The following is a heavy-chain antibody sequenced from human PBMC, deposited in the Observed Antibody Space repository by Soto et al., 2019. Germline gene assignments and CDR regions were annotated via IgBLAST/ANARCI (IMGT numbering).Heavy chain of an antibody. D-gene: IGHD2-15*01. J-gene: IGHJ5*02. V-gene: IGHV4-34*01. CDR1: GGAFRGYY. CDR2: INDSGST. Sequence: QVQLQQRGAGLLKPSETLSLTCAVYGGAFRGYYWSWIRQPPGKGLEWLGEINDSGSTNYNPSLKSRITISLDTSKKEISLRLSSVTAADTAVYYCARERGRYCSGESCYPFGPWGQGALVTVSS. CDR3: ARERGRYCSGESCYPFGP.